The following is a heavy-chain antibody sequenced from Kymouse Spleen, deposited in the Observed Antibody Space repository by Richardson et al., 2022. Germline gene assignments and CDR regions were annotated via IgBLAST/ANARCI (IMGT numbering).Heavy chain of an antibody. Sequence: QVQLQQWGAGLLKPSETLSLTCAVYGGSFSGYYWSWIRQPPGKGLEWIGEINHSGSTNYNPSLKSRVTISVDTSKNQFSLKLSSVTAADTAVYYCARGGPTYYDILTGYYDAFDIWGQGTMVTVSS. CDR3: ARGGPTYYDILTGYYDAFDI. V-gene: IGHV4-34*01. CDR2: INHSGST. D-gene: IGHD3-9*01. CDR1: GGSFSGYY. J-gene: IGHJ3*02.